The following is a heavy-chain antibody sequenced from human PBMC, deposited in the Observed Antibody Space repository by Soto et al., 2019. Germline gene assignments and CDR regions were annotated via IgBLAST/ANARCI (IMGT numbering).Heavy chain of an antibody. V-gene: IGHV1-18*01. CDR1: GYNLASYG. J-gene: IGHJ1*01. Sequence: QVHLGQSGAEVKEPGASVKVSCKASGYNLASYGINWVRQAPGQGLEWMGWFSVYNGHTNYAQNFQGRVTMTRDTSTTTAYMDLRRLRSDDTAMYYCARDRVVAAAGFGGQGTLVTVSS. CDR3: ARDRVVAAAGF. D-gene: IGHD2-2*01. CDR2: FSVYNGHT.